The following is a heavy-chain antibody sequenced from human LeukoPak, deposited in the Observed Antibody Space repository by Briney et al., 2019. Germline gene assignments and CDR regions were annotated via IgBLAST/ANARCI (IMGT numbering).Heavy chain of an antibody. V-gene: IGHV1-69*04. Sequence: SVKVSCKASGGTFSSYAISWVRQAPGQGLEWMGRIIPILGIANYAQKFQGRVTITADKSTSTAYMELSSLRSEDTAVYYCAREIVPIPPLDTGLITSRSRRPNPKDVDVFDIWGQGTMVTVSS. CDR2: IIPILGIA. CDR3: AREIVPIPPLDTGLITSRSRRPNPKDVDVFDI. CDR1: GGTFSSYA. J-gene: IGHJ3*02. D-gene: IGHD3-16*01.